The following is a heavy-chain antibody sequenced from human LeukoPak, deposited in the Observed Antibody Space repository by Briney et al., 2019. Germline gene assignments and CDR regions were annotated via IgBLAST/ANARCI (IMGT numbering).Heavy chain of an antibody. CDR1: GGSISSSSYY. V-gene: IGHV4-39*07. CDR3: ARAVAAVAATHGGDWFDP. Sequence: SETLSLTCTVSGGSISSSSYYWGWIRQPPGKGLEWIGSIYYSGSTYYNPSLKSRVTISVDTSKNQFSLKLSSVTAADTAVYYCARAVAAVAATHGGDWFDPWGQGTLSPSPQ. CDR2: IYYSGST. D-gene: IGHD2-15*01. J-gene: IGHJ5*02.